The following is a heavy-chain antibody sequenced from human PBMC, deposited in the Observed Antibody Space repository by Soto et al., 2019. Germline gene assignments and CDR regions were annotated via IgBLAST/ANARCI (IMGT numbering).Heavy chain of an antibody. V-gene: IGHV3-21*01. J-gene: IGHJ3*02. Sequence: LRLSCAASGFTFSSFGMNWVRQAPGKGLEWVSSIGSSSSYIYYADSLKGRFTISRDNAKNSLYLQMDSLRAEDTAVYYCARDLVVATTTAFDIWGQGTMVTVSS. CDR2: IGSSSSYI. D-gene: IGHD3-22*01. CDR3: ARDLVVATTTAFDI. CDR1: GFTFSSFG.